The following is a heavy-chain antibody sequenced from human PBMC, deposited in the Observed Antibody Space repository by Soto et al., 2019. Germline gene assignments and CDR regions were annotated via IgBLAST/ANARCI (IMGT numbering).Heavy chain of an antibody. CDR1: GFIFTRYA. CDR3: AGRTVASSWTSDI. Sequence: PVGSLRLSCAASGFIFTRYAMAWVRQVPGKGLEWLAGISGTAGKTYYLDSVKGRFTISRDTSRNTVFLQMNSLRADDTAIYFCAGRTVASSWTSDIWGQGTMVTVSS. CDR2: ISGTAGKT. D-gene: IGHD6-19*01. J-gene: IGHJ3*02. V-gene: IGHV3-23*01.